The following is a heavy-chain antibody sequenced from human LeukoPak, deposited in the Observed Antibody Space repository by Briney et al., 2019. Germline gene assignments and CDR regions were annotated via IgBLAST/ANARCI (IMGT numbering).Heavy chain of an antibody. CDR2: INHSGST. J-gene: IGHJ6*03. V-gene: IGHV4-34*01. CDR1: GGSFRGYY. D-gene: IGHD6-13*01. Sequence: PSETLSLTCAVYGGSFRGYYWSWLRQPPGKGLEWIGEINHSGSTNYNPSLKSRVTISVDTSKNQFSLKLSSVTAADTAVYYCARGRISSWYYYYMDVWGKGTTVTVSS. CDR3: ARGRISSWYYYYMDV.